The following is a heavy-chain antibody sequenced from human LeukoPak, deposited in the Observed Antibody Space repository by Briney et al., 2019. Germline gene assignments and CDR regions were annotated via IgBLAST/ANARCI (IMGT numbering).Heavy chain of an antibody. Sequence: PGGSLRLSCAASGFTVSSNYMSWVRQAPGKGLEWVSVLYSGGTTYYADSVKSRFTISRQTSKNTLYLQMNSLSAEDTAVYYCARGDYYDTSGYLNWGQSTLHTVSS. J-gene: IGHJ1*01. CDR2: LYSGGTT. V-gene: IGHV3-53*04. CDR1: GFTVSSNY. D-gene: IGHD3-22*01. CDR3: ARGDYYDTSGYLN.